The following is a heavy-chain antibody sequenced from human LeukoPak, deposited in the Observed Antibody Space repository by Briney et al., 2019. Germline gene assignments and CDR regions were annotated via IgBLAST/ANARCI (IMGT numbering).Heavy chain of an antibody. Sequence: PSETLSLTCTVSGGSISSYYWSWIRQPPGKGLEWIGNIYYSGSTNYNPSLRSRVTISVDTSKNQFSLKLSSVTAADTAVYYCARLYGDYFDYWGQGTLVTVSS. J-gene: IGHJ4*02. CDR3: ARLYGDYFDY. D-gene: IGHD3-16*02. CDR1: GGSISSYY. V-gene: IGHV4-59*12. CDR2: IYYSGST.